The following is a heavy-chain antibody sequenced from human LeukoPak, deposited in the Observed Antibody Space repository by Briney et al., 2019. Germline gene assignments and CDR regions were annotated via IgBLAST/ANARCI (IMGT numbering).Heavy chain of an antibody. J-gene: IGHJ4*02. Sequence: QPGGSLRLSCAASGFTFSNFWMSWVRQAPGKGLEWVSAISGSGGSTYYADSVKGRFTISRDNSKNTLYLQMNSLRAEDTAVYYCAKEWGIAAAGINFDYWGQGTLVTVSS. CDR2: ISGSGGST. CDR1: GFTFSNFW. D-gene: IGHD6-13*01. V-gene: IGHV3-23*01. CDR3: AKEWGIAAAGINFDY.